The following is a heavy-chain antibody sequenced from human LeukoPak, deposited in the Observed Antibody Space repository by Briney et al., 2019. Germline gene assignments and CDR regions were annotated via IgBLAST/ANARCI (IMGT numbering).Heavy chain of an antibody. CDR3: ARDENTRSDYSGSYYGFDY. V-gene: IGHV3-30*04. CDR1: GFTFSSYA. Sequence: PGGSLRLSCAASGFTFSSYAMHSVRQAPGKGLEWVAVISYDGSNKYYADSVKGRFTISRDNSKNTLYLQMNSLRAEDTAVYYCARDENTRSDYSGSYYGFDYWGQGTLVTVSS. J-gene: IGHJ4*02. D-gene: IGHD1-26*01. CDR2: ISYDGSNK.